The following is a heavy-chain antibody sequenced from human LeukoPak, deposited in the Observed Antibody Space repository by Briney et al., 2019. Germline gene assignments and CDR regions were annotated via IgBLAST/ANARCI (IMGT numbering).Heavy chain of an antibody. D-gene: IGHD1-26*01. CDR3: ARGFVGAPAYFDL. V-gene: IGHV4-59*01. Sequence: SVTLSLTCNISAGSIRNYYWTWFRQPPGKGLEWIGYVYYSGSTNYNPSLKSRVTISMDTSKNRFSLKLSSVTAADTVVYYCARGFVGAPAYFDLWGRGTLVTVSS. J-gene: IGHJ2*01. CDR2: VYYSGST. CDR1: AGSIRNYY.